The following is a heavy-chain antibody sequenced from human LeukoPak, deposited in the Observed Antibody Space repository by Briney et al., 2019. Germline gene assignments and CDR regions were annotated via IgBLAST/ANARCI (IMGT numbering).Heavy chain of an antibody. J-gene: IGHJ4*02. CDR1: GGSFSGYY. CDR3: ARDGGELPHWDY. V-gene: IGHV4-34*01. CDR2: INHSGST. Sequence: SETLSLTCAVYGGSFSGYYWSWIRQPPGKGLEWIGEINHSGSTNYNPSLKSRVTISVDTSKNQFSLKLSSVTAADTAVYYCARDGGELPHWDYWGQGTLVTVSS. D-gene: IGHD1-7*01.